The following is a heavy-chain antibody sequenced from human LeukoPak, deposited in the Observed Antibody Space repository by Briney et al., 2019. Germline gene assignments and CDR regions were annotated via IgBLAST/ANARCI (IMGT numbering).Heavy chain of an antibody. Sequence: GGSLRLSCTASGFTSSTNWMAWVRQAPGKGLEWVANIKEDGSETYYVDSVKGRFTISRDNAKNSVYLQMSSLRAEDTAVYYCARDPDCTTTSCFDYWGQGTLVTVSS. CDR1: GFTSSTNW. CDR2: IKEDGSET. D-gene: IGHD2-2*01. V-gene: IGHV3-7*03. CDR3: ARDPDCTTTSCFDY. J-gene: IGHJ4*02.